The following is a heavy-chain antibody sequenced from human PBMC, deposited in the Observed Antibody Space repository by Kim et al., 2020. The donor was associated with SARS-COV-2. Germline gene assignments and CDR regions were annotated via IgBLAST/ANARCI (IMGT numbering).Heavy chain of an antibody. Sequence: SETLSLTCVVSGYTISSTNWWGWIRQPPGKGLEWIGYIYYGGTTHYNPSLKSRVTMSVDTSKNQFSLNLSSVTAEDTAIYYCARNRDYYYHYMDVWGKGTPVTVSS. CDR1: GYTISSTNW. J-gene: IGHJ6*03. V-gene: IGHV4-28*01. CDR2: IYYGGTT. CDR3: ARNRDYYYHYMDV.